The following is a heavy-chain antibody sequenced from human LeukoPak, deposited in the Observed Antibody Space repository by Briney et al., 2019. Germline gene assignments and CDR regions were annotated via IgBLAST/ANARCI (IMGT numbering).Heavy chain of an antibody. Sequence: ASVKVSCKASGYTFTSYGISWVRQAPGQGLEWMGWISAYNGNTNYAQKLQGRVTMTTDTSTSTAYMGLRSLRSDDTAVYYCARDRSYYDILTGYFSVGKKNSYYYYGMDVWGQGTTVTVSS. J-gene: IGHJ6*02. CDR3: ARDRSYYDILTGYFSVGKKNSYYYYGMDV. CDR1: GYTFTSYG. V-gene: IGHV1-18*01. D-gene: IGHD3-9*01. CDR2: ISAYNGNT.